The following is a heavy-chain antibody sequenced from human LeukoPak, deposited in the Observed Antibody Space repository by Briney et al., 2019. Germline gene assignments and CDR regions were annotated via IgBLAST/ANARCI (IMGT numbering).Heavy chain of an antibody. CDR2: ISGSTGRT. CDR3: AKDRGIISDY. CDR1: GFTFSTYA. D-gene: IGHD3-10*01. V-gene: IGHV3-23*01. J-gene: IGHJ4*02. Sequence: GGSLRLSCAASGFTFSTYAMSWARQAPGKGLEWVSAISGSTGRTYYADSVKGRFTISRDNSKNTLYLQMNSLRVEDTAVYYCAKDRGIISDYWGQGTLVTVSS.